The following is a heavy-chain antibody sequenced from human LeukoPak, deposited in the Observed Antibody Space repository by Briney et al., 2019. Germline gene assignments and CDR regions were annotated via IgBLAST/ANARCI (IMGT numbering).Heavy chain of an antibody. D-gene: IGHD6-13*01. V-gene: IGHV3-48*04. Sequence: GGSLRLSCAASGFTFSRYSMNWVRQAPGKGLEWVAYINSKSDTIYYADSVKGRFTISRDNAKNSLYLQMNSLRAEDTAVYYCVRGVSISSSWYNDIWGQGTMVTVSS. CDR2: INSKSDTI. J-gene: IGHJ3*02. CDR3: VRGVSISSSWYNDI. CDR1: GFTFSRYS.